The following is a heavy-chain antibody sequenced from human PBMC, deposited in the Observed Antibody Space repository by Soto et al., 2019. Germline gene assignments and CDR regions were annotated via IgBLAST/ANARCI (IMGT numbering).Heavy chain of an antibody. Sequence: GASVKVSCKASGYTFTSYYMHWVRQAPGQGLEWMGIINPSGGSTSYAQKFQGRVTMTRDTSTSTVYMELSSLRSEDTAVYYCARDAFDGVVVPAAIHPWGQGTLVTVSS. CDR2: INPSGGST. CDR1: GYTFTSYY. D-gene: IGHD2-2*01. V-gene: IGHV1-46*03. CDR3: ARDAFDGVVVPAAIHP. J-gene: IGHJ5*02.